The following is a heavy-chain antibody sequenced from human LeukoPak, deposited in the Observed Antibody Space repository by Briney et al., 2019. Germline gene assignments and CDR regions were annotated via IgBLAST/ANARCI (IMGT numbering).Heavy chain of an antibody. CDR1: GFTFSDYY. Sequence: GGSLRLSCAASGFTFSDYYMSWTRQAPGKGLEWVSSISSSSSYIYYADSVKGRFTISRDNSDDTLYLQMNSLRADDTAVYYCAKAMEAMIVPPYNYGMDVWGQGTTVTVSS. V-gene: IGHV3-11*05. CDR2: ISSSSSYI. J-gene: IGHJ6*02. CDR3: AKAMEAMIVPPYNYGMDV. D-gene: IGHD3-22*01.